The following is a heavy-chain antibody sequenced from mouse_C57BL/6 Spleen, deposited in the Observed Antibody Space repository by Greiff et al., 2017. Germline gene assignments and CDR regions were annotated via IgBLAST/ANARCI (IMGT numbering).Heavy chain of an antibody. J-gene: IGHJ1*03. V-gene: IGHV1-72*01. D-gene: IGHD1-1*01. CDR3: ARGGYYGSSYVDWYFDV. Sequence: QVQLKQPGAELVKPGASVKLSCKASGYTFTSYWMHWVKQRPGRGLGWIGRIDPNSGGTKYNEKFKSKATLTVDKPSSTAYMQLSSLTSEDSAVYYCARGGYYGSSYVDWYFDVWGTGTTVTVSS. CDR1: GYTFTSYW. CDR2: IDPNSGGT.